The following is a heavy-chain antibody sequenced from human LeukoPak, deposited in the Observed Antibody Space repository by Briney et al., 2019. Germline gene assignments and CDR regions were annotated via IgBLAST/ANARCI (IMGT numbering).Heavy chain of an antibody. CDR2: IRQDGGAK. Sequence: GGSLRLSCAVSGFTFSTYWMSWVRQAPGKGLEWVTNIRQDGGAKYYVDSVKGRFTISRDNAKDSLYLQMNSLRAEDTGVYYCATSSDAPANMWGQGTLVTVSS. CDR3: ATSSDAPANM. CDR1: GFTFSTYW. V-gene: IGHV3-7*01. J-gene: IGHJ4*02. D-gene: IGHD2-2*01.